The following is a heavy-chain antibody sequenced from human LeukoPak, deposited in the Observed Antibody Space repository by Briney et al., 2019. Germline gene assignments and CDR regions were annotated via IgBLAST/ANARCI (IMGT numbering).Heavy chain of an antibody. V-gene: IGHV3-21*01. J-gene: IGHJ6*03. CDR2: ISSSSSYI. CDR3: ARGDSTVTTRTSRRGYYYYYYMDV. CDR1: GFTFSSYS. D-gene: IGHD4-17*01. Sequence: GGSLRLSCAASGFTFSSYSMNWVRQAPGKGLEWVSSISSSSSYIYYADSVKGRFTISRDNAKNSLYLQMNSLRAEDTAVYYCARGDSTVTTRTSRRGYYYYYYMDVWGKGTTVTVSS.